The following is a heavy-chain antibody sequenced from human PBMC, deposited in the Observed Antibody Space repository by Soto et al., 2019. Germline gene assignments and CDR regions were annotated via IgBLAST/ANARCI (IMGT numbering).Heavy chain of an antibody. D-gene: IGHD3-3*01. J-gene: IGHJ4*02. CDR1: GLTFRSYG. Sequence: GGSLRLSCAASGLTFRSYGMHWVRQAPGKGLEWVANIKQDGSEKYYVDSVKGRFTISRDNARNSLYLQMNSLRAEDTAVYYCARPEENTMSGLDYWGRGTLVTVSS. CDR3: ARPEENTMSGLDY. CDR2: IKQDGSEK. V-gene: IGHV3-7*01.